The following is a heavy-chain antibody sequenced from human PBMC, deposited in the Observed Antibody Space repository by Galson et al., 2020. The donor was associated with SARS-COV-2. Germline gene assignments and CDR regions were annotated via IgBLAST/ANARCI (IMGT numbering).Heavy chain of an antibody. CDR2: LNPNTGHT. J-gene: IGHJ4*02. Sequence: ASVKVSCKASGYTFTNYDINWVRQATGEGLEWMGWLNPNTGHTGYAQNFQGRVTITRDTSISTVYMELNSLIFEDTAVYYCARSDYGEFDYWGQGTLVTVSS. CDR1: GYTFTNYD. V-gene: IGHV1-8*02. D-gene: IGHD4-17*01. CDR3: ARSDYGEFDY.